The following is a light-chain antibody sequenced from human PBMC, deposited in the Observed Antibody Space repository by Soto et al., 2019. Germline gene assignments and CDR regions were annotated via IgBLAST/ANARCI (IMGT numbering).Light chain of an antibody. J-gene: IGKJ2*01. CDR2: KAS. CDR3: QQYNSYPYT. Sequence: DIQMTQSPSTLSASVGDRVTITCRASQSISSWLAWYQQKPGKPPKLLIYKASSLESGVPSRFSGSGSGTEFTLTISSLQPDDFATYYCQQYNSYPYTFGQGTKLEIK. CDR1: QSISSW. V-gene: IGKV1-5*03.